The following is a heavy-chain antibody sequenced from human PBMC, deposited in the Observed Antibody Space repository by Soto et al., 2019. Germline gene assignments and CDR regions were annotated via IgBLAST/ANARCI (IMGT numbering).Heavy chain of an antibody. Sequence: AASVKVSCKASGYTFIGYSIHWVRQAPGQGLEWMGRINPNSGETNFAQTFRGRVTMTTDTSISTAFMELSRLTSDDTAVYYCARGGLYSYPYWGQGTLVTVS. V-gene: IGHV1-2*02. D-gene: IGHD3-16*02. CDR2: INPNSGET. J-gene: IGHJ4*02. CDR1: GYTFIGYS. CDR3: ARGGLYSYPY.